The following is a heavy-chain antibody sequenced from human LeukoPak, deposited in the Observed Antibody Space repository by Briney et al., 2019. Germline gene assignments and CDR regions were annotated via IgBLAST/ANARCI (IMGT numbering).Heavy chain of an antibody. V-gene: IGHV3-48*03. CDR2: ISSSGSTI. J-gene: IGHJ4*02. Sequence: QAGGSLRLSCAASGFTFSSYEMNWVRQAPGKGLEWVSYISSSGSTIYYADSVKGRFTISRDNAKNSLYLQMNSLRAEDTAAYYCARDVLLWFGVAYWGQGTLVTVSS. D-gene: IGHD3-10*01. CDR3: ARDVLLWFGVAY. CDR1: GFTFSSYE.